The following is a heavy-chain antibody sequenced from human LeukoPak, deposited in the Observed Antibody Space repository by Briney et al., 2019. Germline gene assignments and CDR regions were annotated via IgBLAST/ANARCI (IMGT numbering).Heavy chain of an antibody. J-gene: IGHJ6*03. Sequence: SQTLSLTCTVSGGSISSGSYYWSWIRQPAGKGLEWIGRIYTSGSTNYNPSLKSRVTISVDTSKNQFSLKLSSVTAADTAVYYCARVPGFRSGYYDYYYYYYMDVWGKGTTVTVSS. CDR2: IYTSGST. V-gene: IGHV4-61*02. D-gene: IGHD3-3*01. CDR1: GGSISSGSYY. CDR3: ARVPGFRSGYYDYYYYYYMDV.